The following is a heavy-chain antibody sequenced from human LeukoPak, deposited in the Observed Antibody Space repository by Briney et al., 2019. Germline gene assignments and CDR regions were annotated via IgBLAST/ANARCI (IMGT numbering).Heavy chain of an antibody. J-gene: IGHJ4*02. V-gene: IGHV4-39*07. D-gene: IGHD2-2*01. CDR2: INHSGST. CDR3: ARALTSYDNMDY. CDR1: GGSISSSSYY. Sequence: SETLSLTCTVSGGSISSSSYYWGWIRQPPGKGLEWIGEINHSGSTNYNPSLKSRVTISVDTSKNQFSLKLSSVTAADTAVYYCARALTSYDNMDYWGQGTLVTVSS.